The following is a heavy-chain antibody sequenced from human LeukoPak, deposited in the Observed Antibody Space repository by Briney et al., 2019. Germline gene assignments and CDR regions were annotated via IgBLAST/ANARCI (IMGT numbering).Heavy chain of an antibody. J-gene: IGHJ2*01. CDR3: AAVYDGAAGYFDL. CDR2: ISPILGVN. CDR1: GGTFTTYS. D-gene: IGHD3-22*01. V-gene: IGHV1-69*02. Sequence: GASVKVSCKASGGTFTTYSTTWVRQAPGQGLEWMGRISPILGVNYYTQKFQGRVTISADKSMITAYMDLSNVTSEDTAVYYCAAVYDGAAGYFDLWGRGTLITVSS.